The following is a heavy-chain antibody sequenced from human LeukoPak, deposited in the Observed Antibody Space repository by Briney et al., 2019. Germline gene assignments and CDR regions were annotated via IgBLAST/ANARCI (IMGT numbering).Heavy chain of an antibody. CDR3: ARDGFCSGGNCYSRAFDI. CDR1: GFTFSSYT. Sequence: GGSLRLSCAASGFTFSSYTMNWVRQAPGKGLEWVSSISSASGYIDYAESVKGRFSISRDNAEDALYLQMNSLRAEDTALYYCARDGFCSGGNCYSRAFDIWGQGTLVTVSS. V-gene: IGHV3-21*06. D-gene: IGHD2-15*01. CDR2: ISSASGYI. J-gene: IGHJ3*02.